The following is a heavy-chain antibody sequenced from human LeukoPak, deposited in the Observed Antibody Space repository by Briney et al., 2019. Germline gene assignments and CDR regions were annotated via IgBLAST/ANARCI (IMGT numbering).Heavy chain of an antibody. V-gene: IGHV3-11*01. D-gene: IGHD1-26*01. CDR1: GFTFSDYY. Sequence: PGGSLRLSCAASGFTFSDYYMSWIRQAPGKGLEWVSYISSSGSTIYYADSVKGRFTISRDNAKNSLYLQMNSLRAEDTAVYYCASWVARGGGSYWEPSIYYFDYWGQGTLVTVSS. J-gene: IGHJ4*02. CDR3: ASWVARGGGSYWEPSIYYFDY. CDR2: ISSSGSTI.